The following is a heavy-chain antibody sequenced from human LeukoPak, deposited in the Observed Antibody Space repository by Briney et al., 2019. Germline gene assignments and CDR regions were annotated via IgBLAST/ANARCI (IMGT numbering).Heavy chain of an antibody. Sequence: GGSLRLSCAASGFTFSSYAMSWVRQAPGKGLEWVSAISGSGGSTYYADSVKGRFTISRDNSKNTLYLQMNSLRAEDTAVYYCANDEMATIAFFDYWGQGTLVTVSS. D-gene: IGHD5-24*01. J-gene: IGHJ4*02. CDR2: ISGSGGST. CDR1: GFTFSSYA. CDR3: ANDEMATIAFFDY. V-gene: IGHV3-23*01.